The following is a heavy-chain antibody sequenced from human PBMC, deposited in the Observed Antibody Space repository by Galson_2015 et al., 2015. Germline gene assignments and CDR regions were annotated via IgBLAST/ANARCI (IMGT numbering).Heavy chain of an antibody. D-gene: IGHD4-11*01. CDR3: ARGRATVTRTNYYYYYGMDV. J-gene: IGHJ6*02. Sequence: SLRLSCAASGFTFSSYAMSWVRQAPGKGLEWVSAISGSGGSTYYADSVKGRFTISRDNSKNTLYLQMNSLRAEDTAVYYCARGRATVTRTNYYYYYGMDVWGQGTTVTVSS. CDR2: ISGSGGST. V-gene: IGHV3-23*01. CDR1: GFTFSSYA.